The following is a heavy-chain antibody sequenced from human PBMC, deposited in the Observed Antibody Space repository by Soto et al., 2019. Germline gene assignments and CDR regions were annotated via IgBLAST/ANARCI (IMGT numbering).Heavy chain of an antibody. CDR3: ARDGGNICSGGSCYFQAPDY. D-gene: IGHD2-15*01. CDR2: ISGSGRST. J-gene: IGHJ4*02. Sequence: EVQLLESGGGSVQPGGSLRLSCSASGFTFSNYAMSWVRQAPGKGLEWVASISGSGRSTNYADSVKGRFTISRDNSKNTLAVQISSLRAEDTAVYYCARDGGNICSGGSCYFQAPDYWGQGTLVTVSP. V-gene: IGHV3-23*01. CDR1: GFTFSNYA.